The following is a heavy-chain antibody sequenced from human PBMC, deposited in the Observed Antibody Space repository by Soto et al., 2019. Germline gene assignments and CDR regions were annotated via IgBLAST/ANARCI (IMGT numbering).Heavy chain of an antibody. D-gene: IGHD6-13*01. CDR3: ASFTKSAGFDY. J-gene: IGHJ4*02. V-gene: IGHV4-59*01. CDR2: IYYSGST. CDR1: GGSISSYY. Sequence: SETPSLTCTVSGGSISSYYWSWIRQPPGKGLEWIGYIYYSGSTNYNPSLKSRVTISVDTSKNQFSLKLSSVTAADTAVYYCASFTKSAGFDYWGQGTLVTVSS.